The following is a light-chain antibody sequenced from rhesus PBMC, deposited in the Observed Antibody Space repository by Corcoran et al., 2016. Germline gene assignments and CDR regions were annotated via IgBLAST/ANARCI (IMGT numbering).Light chain of an antibody. CDR1: QGISSW. V-gene: IGKV1-21*01. CDR3: QQYSSAPPWT. Sequence: DIQMTQSPSSLSASVGDRVTITCRASQGISSWLAWYQQKPGKAPKLLIYKASSLQSGVPSRFSGSGSWTDFTLTISSLQPEDLATYYWQQYSSAPPWTFGQGTKVEIK. J-gene: IGKJ1*01. CDR2: KAS.